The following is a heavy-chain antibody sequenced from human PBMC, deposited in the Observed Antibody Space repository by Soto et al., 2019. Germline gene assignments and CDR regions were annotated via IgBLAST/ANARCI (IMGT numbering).Heavy chain of an antibody. CDR2: IYHSGST. CDR3: ARGLGP. D-gene: IGHD3-10*01. Sequence: QLQLQESGSGLVKPSQTLSLTCVVSGGSISSGGYFWSWIRQPPGKGLEWIGYIYHSGSTYYNPSPXTXXTISVDRSKNQFSLELSSVTAADTAVYYCARGLGPWGQGTLVTVSS. CDR1: GGSISSGGYF. J-gene: IGHJ5*02. V-gene: IGHV4-30-2*01.